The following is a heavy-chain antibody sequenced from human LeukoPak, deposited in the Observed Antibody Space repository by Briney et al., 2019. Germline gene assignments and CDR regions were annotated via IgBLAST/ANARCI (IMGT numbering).Heavy chain of an antibody. D-gene: IGHD3-22*01. CDR2: IYSGGNT. CDR3: ARRAGDYSHPYDY. Sequence: GGSLRLSCTVSGFTVSSNSMSWVRQAPGKGLEWVSFIYSGGNTHNSDSVKGRFTISRDNSKNTLYLQMNSLRAEDTAVYYCARRAGDYSHPYDYWGRGTLVTVSS. J-gene: IGHJ4*02. CDR1: GFTVSSNS. V-gene: IGHV3-53*01.